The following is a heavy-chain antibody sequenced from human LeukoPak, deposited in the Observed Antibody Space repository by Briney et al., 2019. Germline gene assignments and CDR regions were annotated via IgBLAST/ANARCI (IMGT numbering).Heavy chain of an antibody. V-gene: IGHV4-59*01. CDR3: ARAGTSVAARITFDT. J-gene: IGHJ5*02. D-gene: IGHD6-6*01. CDR1: GGSISSYY. CDR2: IYYSGST. Sequence: SETLSLTCTVSGGSISSYYWSWIRQPPGKELEWIGYIYYSGSTNYNPSLKSRVTISVDTSKNQFSLKLSSVSAADTAVYYCARAGTSVAARITFDTWGQGTLVTVSS.